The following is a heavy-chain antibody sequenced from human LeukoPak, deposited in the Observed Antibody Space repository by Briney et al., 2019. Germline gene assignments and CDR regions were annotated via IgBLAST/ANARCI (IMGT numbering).Heavy chain of an antibody. Sequence: GESLKISCKGSGYTFSDYWIVWVRQMPGKGLEWMGIIYPGDSDTRYSPSFQGQVTISADKSISTAYLQWSSLKASDSAVYYCARLGPIIIVEEGGLPMDVWGRGTTVTVSS. CDR2: IYPGDSDT. D-gene: IGHD3-22*01. CDR3: ARLGPIIIVEEGGLPMDV. J-gene: IGHJ6*04. CDR1: GYTFSDYW. V-gene: IGHV5-51*01.